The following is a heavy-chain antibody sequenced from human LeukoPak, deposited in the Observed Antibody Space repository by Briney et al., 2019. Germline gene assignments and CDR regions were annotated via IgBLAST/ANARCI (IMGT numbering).Heavy chain of an antibody. CDR1: GGSFSGYF. J-gene: IGHJ5*02. D-gene: IGHD6-13*01. CDR3: ARGRGIGPRWFDR. CDR2: INHSGST. Sequence: SETLSLTCAVYGGSFSGYFWTWIRQPPGKGLEWIGEINHSGSTYYNPSLKGRVTISVDTSKNQFSLKLKSMTAPDTALYYCARGRGIGPRWFDRWGQGSMVTVSS. V-gene: IGHV4-34*01.